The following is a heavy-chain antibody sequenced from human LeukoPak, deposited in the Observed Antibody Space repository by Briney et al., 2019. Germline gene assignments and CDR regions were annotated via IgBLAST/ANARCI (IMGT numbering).Heavy chain of an antibody. D-gene: IGHD2-8*01. CDR3: ARGVMVYPVLRP. CDR2: INHSGTT. J-gene: IGHJ5*02. V-gene: IGHV4-34*01. CDR1: GGSFSGYY. Sequence: SETLSLTCAVYGGSFSGYYWSWIRQPPGKGLEWIGEINHSGTTNYNPSLKSRVTFSVDTSKNQFSLNLSSVTAADTAVYYCARGVMVYPVLRPWGQGTLVTVSS.